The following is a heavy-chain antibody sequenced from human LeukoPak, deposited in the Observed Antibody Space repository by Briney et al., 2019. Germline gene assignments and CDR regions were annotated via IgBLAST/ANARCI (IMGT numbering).Heavy chain of an antibody. V-gene: IGHV3-23*01. Sequence: PGGSLRLSCAASGFTFSSYAMSWDRQAPGKVLEWVSAISGSGGSTYYADSVKGRFTISRDNSKNTLYLQMNSLRAEDTAVYYCARQSYDFWSGYYAYYFDYWGQGTLVTVSS. CDR3: ARQSYDFWSGYYAYYFDY. J-gene: IGHJ4*02. CDR2: ISGSGGST. CDR1: GFTFSSYA. D-gene: IGHD3-3*01.